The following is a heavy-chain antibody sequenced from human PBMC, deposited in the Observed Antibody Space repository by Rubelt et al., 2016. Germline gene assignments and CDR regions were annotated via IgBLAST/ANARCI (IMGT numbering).Heavy chain of an antibody. CDR2: IKSDESDT. V-gene: IGHV3-74*02. Sequence: ELQLVESGGGLVQPGGSLRLSCAASGFSVSNNYMSWVRQAPGKGLEWVSRIKSDESDTSYADSVKGRFTISRDNAKNTLYLHMDSLGAEDTAVYYCASGNSHAFDIWGQGTVLTVSS. CDR3: ASGNSHAFDI. CDR1: GFSVSNNY. D-gene: IGHD1-14*01. J-gene: IGHJ3*02.